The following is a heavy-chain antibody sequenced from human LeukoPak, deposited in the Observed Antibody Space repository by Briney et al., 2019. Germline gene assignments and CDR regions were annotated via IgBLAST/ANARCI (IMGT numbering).Heavy chain of an antibody. D-gene: IGHD3-22*01. CDR1: GFTLSSYD. Sequence: GGSLRLSCAASGFTLSSYDMHWVRQATGKGLEWVSAIGTAGDTYYPGSVKGRFTISRENAKNSLYLQMNSLRAGDTAVYYCARGSGYSWTFDYWGQGTLVTVSS. V-gene: IGHV3-13*01. CDR3: ARGSGYSWTFDY. J-gene: IGHJ4*02. CDR2: IGTAGDT.